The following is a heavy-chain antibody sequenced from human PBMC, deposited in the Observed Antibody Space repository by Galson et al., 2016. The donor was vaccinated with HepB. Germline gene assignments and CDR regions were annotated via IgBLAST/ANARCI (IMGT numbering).Heavy chain of an antibody. CDR2: FSGVGDRI. J-gene: IGHJ4*02. Sequence: SLRLSCAASGFTFSNYAMFWFRQAPGRGLELVSGFSGVGDRIFYADSVQGRFTISRDNSKNTLCLVMNSLRAEDSAVYFWAKGQAQGSRLDCWGQGTLVTVSS. V-gene: IGHV3-23*01. D-gene: IGHD3-10*01. CDR3: AKGQAQGSRLDC. CDR1: GFTFSNYA.